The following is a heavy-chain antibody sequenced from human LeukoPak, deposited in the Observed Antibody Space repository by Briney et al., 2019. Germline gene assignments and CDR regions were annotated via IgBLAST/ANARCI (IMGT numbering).Heavy chain of an antibody. CDR2: MSYDGTNE. CDR1: GLPFSSYY. Sequence: PGGSLRLSCAVSGLPFSSYYMQWVRQAPDKGREWVAVMSYDGTNENYADSVQGRFTISRDNSKNTLYLQMNSLRAEDTAMYYCARGGGANYYADYFDYWGQGTLVTVSS. CDR3: ARGGGANYYADYFDY. V-gene: IGHV3-30*03. D-gene: IGHD1-26*01. J-gene: IGHJ4*02.